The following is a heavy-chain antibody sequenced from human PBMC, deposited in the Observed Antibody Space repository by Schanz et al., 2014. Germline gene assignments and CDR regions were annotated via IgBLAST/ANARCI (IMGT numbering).Heavy chain of an antibody. V-gene: IGHV1-18*04. D-gene: IGHD2-21*01. J-gene: IGHJ5*02. CDR1: GYTFISYF. Sequence: QVQLVQSGAEVKKPGASVKVSCKASGYTFISYFIHWVRQAPGQGLEWLGWITVYNGNTNYAQKLQGRVTMTTDTSTSTAYMELRSLRSEDTAVYYCARAVGGNSALEWFDPWGQGTLVTVSS. CDR2: ITVYNGNT. CDR3: ARAVGGNSALEWFDP.